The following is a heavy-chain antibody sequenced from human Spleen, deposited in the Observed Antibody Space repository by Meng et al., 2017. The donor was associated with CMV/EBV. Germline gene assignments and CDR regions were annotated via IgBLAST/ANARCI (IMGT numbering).Heavy chain of an antibody. D-gene: IGHD2-2*02. CDR2: ISSSSSYI. V-gene: IGHV3-21*01. Sequence: ESLKISCAASGFTFSSYSMNWVRQAPGKGLEWVSSISSSSSYIYYAYSVRGRFTISRDNAKTSLYLQMNSLRAEDTAVYYCARDQCSSTSCYSNYWGQGTLVTVSS. CDR3: ARDQCSSTSCYSNY. J-gene: IGHJ4*02. CDR1: GFTFSSYS.